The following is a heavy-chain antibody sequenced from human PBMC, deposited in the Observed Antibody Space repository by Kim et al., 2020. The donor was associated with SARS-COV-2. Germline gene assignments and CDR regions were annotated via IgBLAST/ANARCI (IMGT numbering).Heavy chain of an antibody. CDR3: ARDRPNSSGWTDYFDY. V-gene: IGHV3-30*01. D-gene: IGHD6-19*01. J-gene: IGHJ4*02. Sequence: VKGRFTISRDNSKNTLYLQMNSLRAEDTAVYYCARDRPNSSGWTDYFDYWGQGTLVTVSS.